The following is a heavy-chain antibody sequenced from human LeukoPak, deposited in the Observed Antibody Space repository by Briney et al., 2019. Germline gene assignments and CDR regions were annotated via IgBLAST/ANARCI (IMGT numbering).Heavy chain of an antibody. J-gene: IGHJ4*02. V-gene: IGHV4-38-2*01. D-gene: IGHD3-22*01. CDR3: ARAPYAHIGGYGELDY. CDR1: GYSISSGYY. Sequence: ETLSLTCAVSGYSISSGYYWGWVRQPPGKGLEWIGSIHHSGNTDYNPSLKSRVTISVDTSKNQFSLKLTSVTAADTAVYYCARAPYAHIGGYGELDYWGQGTLVTVSS. CDR2: IHHSGNT.